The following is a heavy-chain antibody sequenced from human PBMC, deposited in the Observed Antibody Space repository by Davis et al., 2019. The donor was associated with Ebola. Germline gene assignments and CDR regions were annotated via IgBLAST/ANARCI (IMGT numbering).Heavy chain of an antibody. Sequence: PGGSLRLSCAASGFTFNSYAMHWVRQAPGKGLEWLAVISYDGSNKHYADSVTGRFTISRDNYRNTLFLEMNSLRAEDTAVYYCAKDRGLQWYYFDSWGQGTLPTVSS. V-gene: IGHV3-30*18. CDR2: ISYDGSNK. CDR1: GFTFNSYA. D-gene: IGHD4-23*01. J-gene: IGHJ4*02. CDR3: AKDRGLQWYYFDS.